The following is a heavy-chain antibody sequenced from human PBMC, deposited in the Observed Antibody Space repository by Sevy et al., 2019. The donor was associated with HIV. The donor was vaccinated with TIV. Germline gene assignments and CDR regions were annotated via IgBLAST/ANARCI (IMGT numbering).Heavy chain of an antibody. CDR1: GFTFSSYG. V-gene: IGHV3-33*01. D-gene: IGHD4-17*01. J-gene: IGHJ4*02. CDR2: IWYDGSNK. Sequence: GGSLRLSCAASGFTFSSYGMHWVRQAPGKGLEGVAVIWYDGSNKYYADSVKGRFTISRDNSKNTLYLQMNSLRAEDTAVYYCARSNGDFYFDYWGQGTLVTVSS. CDR3: ARSNGDFYFDY.